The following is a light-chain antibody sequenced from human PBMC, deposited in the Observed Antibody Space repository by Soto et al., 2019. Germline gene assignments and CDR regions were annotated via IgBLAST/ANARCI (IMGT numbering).Light chain of an antibody. Sequence: EIVLTQSPGTLSLSPGERATLSCRASQSVSDTYLAWYQQKPGQDSRLLIYGASSRATGIPDRFSGSGSGTDFTLTISRLEPEDFAVYYCQHYGSSRTFGQGTKVEIK. CDR3: QHYGSSRT. CDR1: QSVSDTY. V-gene: IGKV3-20*01. J-gene: IGKJ1*01. CDR2: GAS.